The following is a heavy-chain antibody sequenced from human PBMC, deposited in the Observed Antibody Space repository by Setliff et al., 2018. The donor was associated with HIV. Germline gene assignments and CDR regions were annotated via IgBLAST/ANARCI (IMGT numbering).Heavy chain of an antibody. V-gene: IGHV4-59*11. CDR1: GGSISNHY. CDR3: ARETRSGWYDLAY. CDR2: IYYTGST. J-gene: IGHJ4*02. D-gene: IGHD6-19*01. Sequence: PSETLSLTCSVSGGSISNHYWSWIRQPPGKGLEWIGYIYYTGSTNYNPSLRGRVTISVDTSKKQFSLKLGSVTAADTAVYFCARETRSGWYDLAYWGQGTLVTVSS.